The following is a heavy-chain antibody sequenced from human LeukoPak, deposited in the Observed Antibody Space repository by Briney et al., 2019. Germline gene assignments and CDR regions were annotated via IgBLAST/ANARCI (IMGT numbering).Heavy chain of an antibody. CDR3: AKDLGWAGGATAIRALDY. CDR2: ISYDGSDK. Sequence: PGGSLRLSCAASRFTFSNYVMHWVRQAPGKGLEWVAVISYDGSDKYYADSVKGRFTISRDNSKNTVYLQLNTLRPEDTAVYYCAKDLGWAGGATAIRALDYWGQGTLVTVSS. V-gene: IGHV3-30*18. CDR1: RFTFSNYV. D-gene: IGHD2-21*02. J-gene: IGHJ4*02.